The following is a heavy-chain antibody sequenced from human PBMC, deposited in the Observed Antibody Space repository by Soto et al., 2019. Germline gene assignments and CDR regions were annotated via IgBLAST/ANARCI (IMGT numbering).Heavy chain of an antibody. CDR2: ISGSGASR. D-gene: IGHD3-22*01. J-gene: IGHJ4*02. CDR1: GSTFSSFA. Sequence: EVQLLESGGGLVQPGGSLRLSCAASGSTFSSFAMSWVRQAPGKGLEWVSTISGSGASRYYADSVQGRFTISRDNSKNTLSLQMNSLRAEDTAVYYCAQEQGHFDTSGYGYWGQGTLVTVSS. CDR3: AQEQGHFDTSGYGY. V-gene: IGHV3-23*01.